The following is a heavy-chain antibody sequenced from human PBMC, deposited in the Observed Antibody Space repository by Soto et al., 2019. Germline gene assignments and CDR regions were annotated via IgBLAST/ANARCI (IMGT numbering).Heavy chain of an antibody. CDR1: GFTFSGYA. CDR3: AKGLVVIRWFEP. Sequence: PGGSLRLSCAASGFTFSGYAMSWVRQAPGKGLEWVSAISGSGGSTYYADSVKGRFTISRDNSKNTPYLQMNSLRAEDTAVYYCAKGLVVIRWFEPWGHGTLVTVSS. J-gene: IGHJ5*02. D-gene: IGHD3-22*01. V-gene: IGHV3-23*01. CDR2: ISGSGGST.